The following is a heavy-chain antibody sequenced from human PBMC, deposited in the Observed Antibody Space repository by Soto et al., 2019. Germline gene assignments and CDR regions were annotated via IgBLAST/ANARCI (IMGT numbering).Heavy chain of an antibody. CDR2: IDPSGGST. J-gene: IGHJ3*02. CDR1: GYTFTASY. Sequence: ASVKVSCKASGYTFTASYMHGVRQAPGQGLEWMGIIDPSGGSTSYSQKFQGRVTMTRDTSTSTVYMELNSLRSEDTAVFYCARDSGHYYRSDAFDKWGQGTMVTVSS. CDR3: ARDSGHYYRSDAFDK. V-gene: IGHV1-46*01. D-gene: IGHD1-26*01.